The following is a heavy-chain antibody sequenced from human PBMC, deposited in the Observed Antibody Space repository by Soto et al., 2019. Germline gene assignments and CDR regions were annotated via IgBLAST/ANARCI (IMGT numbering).Heavy chain of an antibody. Sequence: SVKVSCKASGGTFSSYTISWVRQAPGQGLEWTGRIIPILGIANYAQKFQGRVTITADKSTSTAYMELSSLRSEDTAVYYCARGYCTDGVCYTSNWSDPWGQGTLVTVSS. CDR1: GGTFSSYT. D-gene: IGHD2-8*01. V-gene: IGHV1-69*02. J-gene: IGHJ5*02. CDR3: ARGYCTDGVCYTSNWSDP. CDR2: IIPILGIA.